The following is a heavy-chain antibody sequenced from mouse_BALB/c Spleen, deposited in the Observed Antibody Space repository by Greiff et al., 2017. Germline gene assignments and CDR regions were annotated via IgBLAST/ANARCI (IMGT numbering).Heavy chain of an antibody. D-gene: IGHD2-3*01. CDR2: ISSGSSTI. Sequence: EVQLVESGGGLVLPGGSRKLSCAASGFTFSSFGMHWVRQAPEKGLEWVAYISSGSSTIYYADTVKGRFTISRDNPKNTLFLQMTSLRSEDTAMYYCARDGYYVGGFIDYWGQGTTLTVSS. CDR3: ARDGYYVGGFIDY. CDR1: GFTFSSFG. J-gene: IGHJ2*01. V-gene: IGHV5-17*02.